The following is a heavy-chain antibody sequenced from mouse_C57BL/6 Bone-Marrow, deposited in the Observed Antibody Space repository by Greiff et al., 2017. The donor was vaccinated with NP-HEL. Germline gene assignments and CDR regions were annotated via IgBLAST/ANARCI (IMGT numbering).Heavy chain of an antibody. V-gene: IGHV1-5*01. Sequence: EVQRVESGTVLARPGASVKMSCKTSGYTFTSYWMHWVKQRPGQGLEWIGAIYPGNSDTSYNQKFKGKAKLTAVTSASTAYMELSSLTNEDSAVYYCTGLYGSSPYYAMDYWGQGTSVTVSS. J-gene: IGHJ4*01. D-gene: IGHD1-1*01. CDR3: TGLYGSSPYYAMDY. CDR1: GYTFTSYW. CDR2: IYPGNSDT.